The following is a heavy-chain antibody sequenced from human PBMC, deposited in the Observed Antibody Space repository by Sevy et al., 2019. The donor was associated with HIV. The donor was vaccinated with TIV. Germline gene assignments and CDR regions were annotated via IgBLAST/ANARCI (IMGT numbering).Heavy chain of an antibody. D-gene: IGHD6-19*01. V-gene: IGHV3-23*01. J-gene: IGHJ5*02. CDR2: ISGSGGST. CDR3: AKDLIAVAGTPNWFDP. Sequence: GGSLRLSCAASGFTFSSYAMSWVRQAPGKGLEWVSAISGSGGSTYYADSVKGRFTISRDNSKNTLYLQMNSLRAEDTAVDYWAKDLIAVAGTPNWFDPWGQGTLVTVSS. CDR1: GFTFSSYA.